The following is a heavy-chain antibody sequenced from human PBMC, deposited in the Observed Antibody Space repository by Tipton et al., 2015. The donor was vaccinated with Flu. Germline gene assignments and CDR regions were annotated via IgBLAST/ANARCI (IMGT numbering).Heavy chain of an antibody. CDR3: TRDALFSNYAGY. D-gene: IGHD4-11*01. V-gene: IGHV3-49*04. J-gene: IGHJ4*02. CDR2: IRRKVYGGTT. Sequence: SLRLSCTASGFTIGDFTMSWVRQGPGKGLEWVGFIRRKVYGGTTEYAASVQGRFTISRDDSSNIAYLQMNSLNSEDTAVYYCTRDALFSNYAGYWGQGTLVTVSS. CDR1: GFTIGDFT.